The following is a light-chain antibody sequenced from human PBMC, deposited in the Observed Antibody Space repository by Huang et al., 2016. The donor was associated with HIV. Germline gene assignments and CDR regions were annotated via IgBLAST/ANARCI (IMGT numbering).Light chain of an antibody. CDR2: GAS. J-gene: IGKJ5*01. CDR3: QQYDNGPIA. V-gene: IGKV3-15*01. Sequence: EIVMTQSPATLSVSPGERATLSCRASQSVSSNLAWYQQKHGQAPRLLIYGASTRVTGVPARFSGIVSGTEFTLTISSLQSEDFAVYYCQQYDNGPIAFGQGTRLEI. CDR1: QSVSSN.